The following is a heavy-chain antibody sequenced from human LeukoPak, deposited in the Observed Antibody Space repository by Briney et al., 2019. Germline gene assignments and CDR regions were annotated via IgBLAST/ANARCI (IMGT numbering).Heavy chain of an antibody. Sequence: GGSLRLSCAASGFTFSSYAMHWVRQAPGKGLEWVAVISYDGSNKYYADSVKGRFTISRDNSKNTLYLQMNSLRAEDTAVYYCAKDPLPKVGATPPFDYWGQGTLDTVSS. CDR2: ISYDGSNK. J-gene: IGHJ4*02. CDR1: GFTFSSYA. D-gene: IGHD1-26*01. V-gene: IGHV3-30*04. CDR3: AKDPLPKVGATPPFDY.